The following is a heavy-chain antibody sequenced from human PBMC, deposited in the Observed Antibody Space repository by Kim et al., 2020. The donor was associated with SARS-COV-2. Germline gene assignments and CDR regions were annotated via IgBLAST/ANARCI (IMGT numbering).Heavy chain of an antibody. CDR3: ARSVVGAARAASDI. CDR2: IKHDGSAK. CDR1: GFTFSSYW. V-gene: IGHV3-7*03. Sequence: GGSLRLSCAASGFTFSSYWMSWVRQAPGKGLEWVANIKHDGSAKYYVDSVKGRSITSSDNTKNSLHQQINILRADDTAVYYSARSVVGAARAASDIWGQG. D-gene: IGHD1-26*01. J-gene: IGHJ3*02.